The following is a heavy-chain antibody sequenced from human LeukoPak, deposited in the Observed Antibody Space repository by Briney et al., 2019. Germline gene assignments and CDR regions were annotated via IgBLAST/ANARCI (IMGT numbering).Heavy chain of an antibody. D-gene: IGHD3-22*01. J-gene: IGHJ5*02. CDR2: IFYSGST. CDR1: GGSISSSSYY. V-gene: IGHV4-39*07. Sequence: SETLSLTCTVSGGSISSSSYYWAWIRQPPGKGLEWIGSIFYSGSTFYNPSLKSRVTMSVDTSKNQFSLKLSSVTAADTAVYYCARGYYDSSGYLISYNWFDPWGQGTLVTVSS. CDR3: ARGYYDSSGYLISYNWFDP.